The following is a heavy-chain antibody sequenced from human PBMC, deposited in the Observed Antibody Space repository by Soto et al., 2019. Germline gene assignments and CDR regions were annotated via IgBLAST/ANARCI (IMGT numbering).Heavy chain of an antibody. CDR1: SGPSTTHS. Sequence: QVQLQQSGPGLVKPSETLSLTCTVSSGPSTTHSWGWIRQSPGRGLEWIGYVYHTGGTSYNPSLRGRVTISADTSTHQISLTLSSVTAADTAVYYCVRQGIGPLHGLVDVWGQGTKVSVSS. CDR2: VYHTGGT. D-gene: IGHD3-10*01. CDR3: VRQGIGPLHGLVDV. V-gene: IGHV4-59*08. J-gene: IGHJ6*02.